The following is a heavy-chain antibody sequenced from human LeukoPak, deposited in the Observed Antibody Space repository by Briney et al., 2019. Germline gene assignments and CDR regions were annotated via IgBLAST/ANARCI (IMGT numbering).Heavy chain of an antibody. D-gene: IGHD3-10*01. CDR2: IYHSGST. J-gene: IGHJ5*02. Sequence: PSGTLSLTCDVSGDSISGSNWWNWVRQPPGKGLEWIGGIYHSGSTNYNPSLKSRVTMSVDKSKNQFSLKLSSVTAADTAVYYCAGDPSYGSGVPWFDPWGQGTLVTVSS. CDR3: AGDPSYGSGVPWFDP. V-gene: IGHV4-4*02. CDR1: GDSISGSNW.